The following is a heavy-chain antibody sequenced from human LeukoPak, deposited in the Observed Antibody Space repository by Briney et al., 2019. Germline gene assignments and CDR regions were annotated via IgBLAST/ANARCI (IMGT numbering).Heavy chain of an antibody. V-gene: IGHV1-2*02. CDR3: ARGADSGNSYGQFDY. CDR1: GYTFTGYY. J-gene: IGHJ4*02. CDR2: INPNSGGT. Sequence: ASVKVSCKASGYTFTGYYMHWVRQAPGQGLEWMGWINPNSGGTNYAQKFHDRVTMTRDRSISTAYMEPTRLKSDDTAVYYCARGADSGNSYGQFDYWGQGTLVTVSS. D-gene: IGHD5-18*01.